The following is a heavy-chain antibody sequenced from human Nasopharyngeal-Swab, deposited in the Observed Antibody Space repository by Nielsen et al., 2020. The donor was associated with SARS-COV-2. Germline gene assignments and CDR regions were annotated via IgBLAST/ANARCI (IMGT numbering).Heavy chain of an antibody. D-gene: IGHD6-13*01. CDR3: ASVYSSSDY. V-gene: IGHV3-30*03. CDR1: GFTFSSYG. Sequence: GESLKISCAASGFTFSSYGMHWVRQAPGKGLEWVAVISYDGSNKYYADSVKGRFTISRDNSKNTLYLQMNSLRAEDTAVYYCASVYSSSDYWGQGTLVTVSS. J-gene: IGHJ4*02. CDR2: ISYDGSNK.